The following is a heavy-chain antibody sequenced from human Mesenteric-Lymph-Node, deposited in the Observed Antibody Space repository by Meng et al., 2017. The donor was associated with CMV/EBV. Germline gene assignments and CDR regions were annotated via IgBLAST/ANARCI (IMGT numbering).Heavy chain of an antibody. CDR2: IKNKADGGTT. CDR3: TTSMDV. Sequence: GESLKISCAASGFAFTNAWMNWVRQAPGKGLEWVAHIKNKADGGTTDYAAPVKGRFTISRDDSKNTLYLQMNSLTIEDTALYYCTTSMDVWGQGTTVTVSS. V-gene: IGHV3-15*05. J-gene: IGHJ6*02. CDR1: GFAFTNAW.